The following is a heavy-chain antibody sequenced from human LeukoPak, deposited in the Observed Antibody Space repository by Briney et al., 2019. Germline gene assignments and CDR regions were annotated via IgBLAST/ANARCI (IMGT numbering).Heavy chain of an antibody. D-gene: IGHD3-22*01. CDR1: GFTFSTYW. CDR3: ARAVRTYDSSGDYLDAFDF. CDR2: ITSDGSST. J-gene: IGHJ3*01. V-gene: IGHV3-74*01. Sequence: GGSLRLSCAASGFTFSTYWVHWVRQAPGKGLAWVSRITSDGSSTSYADSVKGRFTISRDNTKNTLYLQMKSLRAEDTAVYYCARAVRTYDSSGDYLDAFDFWGQGTMVTVSS.